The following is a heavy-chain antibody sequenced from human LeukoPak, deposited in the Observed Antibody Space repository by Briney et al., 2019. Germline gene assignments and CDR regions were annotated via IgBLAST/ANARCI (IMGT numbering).Heavy chain of an antibody. CDR2: IYYSGST. CDR1: VRSLSSGCDY. Sequence: TLPLTCTVYVRSLSSGCDYWSSSRQHRGKGLEWIWYIYYSGSTYYNPSLKSRVTISVDTSKNQFSLKLSSVTAADTAVYYCARVAVSNDAFDIWGQGTMVTVSS. CDR3: ARVAVSNDAFDI. V-gene: IGHV4-31*03. J-gene: IGHJ3*02.